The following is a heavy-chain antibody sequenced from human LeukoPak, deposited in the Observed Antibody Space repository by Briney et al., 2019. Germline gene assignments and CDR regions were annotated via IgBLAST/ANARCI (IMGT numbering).Heavy chain of an antibody. CDR1: GYSFTSYW. J-gene: IGHJ4*02. D-gene: IGHD6-19*01. V-gene: IGHV3-23*01. Sequence: LGESLKISCKGSGYSFTSYWIGWVRQAPGKGLEWVSAISGSGGSTYYADSVKGRFTISRDNSKNTLYLQMNSLRAEDTAVYYCAKGPLIEVAGTTWDYWGQGTLVTVSS. CDR3: AKGPLIEVAGTTWDY. CDR2: ISGSGGST.